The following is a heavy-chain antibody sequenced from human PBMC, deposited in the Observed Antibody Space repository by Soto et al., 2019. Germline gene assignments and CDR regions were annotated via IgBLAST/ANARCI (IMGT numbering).Heavy chain of an antibody. V-gene: IGHV3-49*03. Sequence: GGSLRLSCTTSGFTFNDYAMSWFRQAPGKGLEWVGFIRAKAYGGTTEYAASVKGRFTISRDDSKTIAYLQMNSLKTEDTAVYYCTRETSSGYDYWGQGTQVTVSS. J-gene: IGHJ4*02. CDR3: TRETSSGYDY. CDR2: IRAKAYGGTT. D-gene: IGHD5-12*01. CDR1: GFTFNDYA.